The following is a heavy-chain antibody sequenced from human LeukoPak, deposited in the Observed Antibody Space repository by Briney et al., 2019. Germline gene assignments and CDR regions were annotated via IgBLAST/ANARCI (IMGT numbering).Heavy chain of an antibody. D-gene: IGHD5-18*01. V-gene: IGHV3-30-3*01. CDR2: ISNDGSNK. J-gene: IGHJ4*02. Sequence: PGRSLRLSCTASGFTFSTYAMHWVRQAPGEGLDWVAVISNDGSNKYYADSVKGRFTISRDNSKNTLYLQMNSLRTEDTAVYYCARDLENTAMVIRFGDTYFDYWGQGTLVTVSS. CDR3: ARDLENTAMVIRFGDTYFDY. CDR1: GFTFSTYA.